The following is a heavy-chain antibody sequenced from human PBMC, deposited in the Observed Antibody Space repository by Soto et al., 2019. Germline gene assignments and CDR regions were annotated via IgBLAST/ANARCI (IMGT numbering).Heavy chain of an antibody. V-gene: IGHV3-7*01. Sequence: PGGSLRLSCAASGFTFSRYWMNWVLQAPGKGLEWVANIKQDGTEKNYVDSVKGRFTISRDNARKSLYLQMDSLRAEDTAVYFCARGDTPMITGMDSFDIWGQGTMVTVSS. CDR2: IKQDGTEK. D-gene: IGHD5-18*01. J-gene: IGHJ3*02. CDR3: ARGDTPMITGMDSFDI. CDR1: GFTFSRYW.